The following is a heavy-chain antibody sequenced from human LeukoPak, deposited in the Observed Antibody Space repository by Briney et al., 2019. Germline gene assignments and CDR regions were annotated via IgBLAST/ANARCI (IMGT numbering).Heavy chain of an antibody. V-gene: IGHV1-18*01. Sequence: VASVKVSCKASGYTFTRYGISWVRQAPGQGLEWMGWISAYNGNTNYAQKLQGRVTMTTDTSTSTAYMELRSLRSDDTAVYYCARVVTTRECFDYWGQGTLVTVSS. D-gene: IGHD1-1*01. CDR1: GYTFTRYG. CDR2: ISAYNGNT. CDR3: ARVVTTRECFDY. J-gene: IGHJ4*02.